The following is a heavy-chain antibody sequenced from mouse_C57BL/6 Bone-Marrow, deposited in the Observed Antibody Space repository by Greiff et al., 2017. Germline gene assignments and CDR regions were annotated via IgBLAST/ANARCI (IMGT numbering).Heavy chain of an antibody. V-gene: IGHV1-54*01. CDR1: GYAFTNYL. CDR3: ARNGYCSYAMDY. D-gene: IGHD2-3*01. Sequence: QVQLQQSGAELVRPGTSVKVSCKASGYAFTNYLIDWVKQRPGQGLEWIGVINPGSGGTNYNGKFKGKATLTADKSSSTAYMQRSSLTSEDSSVYFSARNGYCSYAMDYWGQGTSVTVSS. CDR2: INPGSGGT. J-gene: IGHJ4*01.